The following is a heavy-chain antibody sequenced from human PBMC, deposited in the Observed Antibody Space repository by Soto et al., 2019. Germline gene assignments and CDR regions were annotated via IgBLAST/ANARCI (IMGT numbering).Heavy chain of an antibody. CDR2: INGRSNYK. V-gene: IGHV3-21*02. CDR1: GFTLTAYT. D-gene: IGHD1-26*01. CDR3: VREDGVVGVSSAFDS. J-gene: IGHJ4*02. Sequence: EVQLVESGGGLVAPGGSLRPSCVASGFTLTAYTMNWVLQAPGTGLYWVSSINGRSNYKYYSDSVKGRFTISRDNTQNSLFLQISRLGPEDTATYYCVREDGVVGVSSAFDSWGQGPLVTVSS.